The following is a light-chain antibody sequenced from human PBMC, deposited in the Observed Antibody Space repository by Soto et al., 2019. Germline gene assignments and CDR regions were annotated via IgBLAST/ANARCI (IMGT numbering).Light chain of an antibody. V-gene: IGKV3-20*01. Sequence: EIVLTQSPGTLSLSPGERATLSCRASRSVSSSYLAWYQQKPGQAPRLLIYGASSRATGIPDRFSGSGSGTDFTLIISRLLPEDFAVYYCQLYGTSSITFGQGTRLEIQ. CDR1: RSVSSSY. CDR3: QLYGTSSIT. J-gene: IGKJ5*01. CDR2: GAS.